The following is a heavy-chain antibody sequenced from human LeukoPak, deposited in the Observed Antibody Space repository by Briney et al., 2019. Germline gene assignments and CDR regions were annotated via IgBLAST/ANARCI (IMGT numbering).Heavy chain of an antibody. CDR1: GYTFTSYG. J-gene: IGHJ6*02. V-gene: IGHV1-18*01. CDR3: ATYREAAAQSTYGMDV. Sequence: GASVKVSCKASGYTFTSYGISWVRQAPGQGLEWMGWISAYNGNTNYAQKLQGRVTMTTDTSTSTAYMELRSLRSDDTAVYYCATYREAAAQSTYGMDVWGQGTTVTVSS. CDR2: ISAYNGNT. D-gene: IGHD6-13*01.